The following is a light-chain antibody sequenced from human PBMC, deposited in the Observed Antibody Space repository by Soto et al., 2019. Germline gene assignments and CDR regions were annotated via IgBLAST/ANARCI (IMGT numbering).Light chain of an antibody. J-gene: IGLJ3*02. CDR3: SSYTSSSTLL. CDR2: EVN. V-gene: IGLV2-14*01. Sequence: QSALTQPPSASGSPGQSVAISCTGTSSDVGGYNYVSWYQQHPGKAPKLMIYEVNKRPSGVSNRFSGSKSGNTASLTISGLQAEDEADYYCSSYTSSSTLLFGGGTKLTVL. CDR1: SSDVGGYNY.